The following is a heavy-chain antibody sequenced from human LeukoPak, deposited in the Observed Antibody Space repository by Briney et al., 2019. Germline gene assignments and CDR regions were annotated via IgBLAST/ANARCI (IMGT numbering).Heavy chain of an antibody. J-gene: IGHJ6*04. V-gene: IGHV4-59*01. CDR2: VDHSETT. Sequence: SETLSLTCTVSNGSISNYYWNWIRQAPGKGLEWIGFVDHSETTDHNPSLKSRVIIAVDTSKNQFSLRLNAVTAADTAVYYCARGACTGPNCPISPMDVWGKGTTVTVSS. CDR3: ARGACTGPNCPISPMDV. D-gene: IGHD2-8*02. CDR1: NGSISNYY.